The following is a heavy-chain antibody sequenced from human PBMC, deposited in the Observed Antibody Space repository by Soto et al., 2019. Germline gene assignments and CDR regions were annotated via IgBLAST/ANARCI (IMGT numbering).Heavy chain of an antibody. J-gene: IGHJ6*02. CDR3: ARDSYDSRGHPPHYYGMDV. Sequence: SETLSLTCAVYGGSFSGYYWSWIRQPPGKGLEWIGEINHSGSTNYNPSLKSRVTISVDTSKNQFSLKLRSVTAADTAVYYCARDSYDSRGHPPHYYGMDVWGQGTTVTVSS. D-gene: IGHD3-22*01. CDR1: GGSFSGYY. V-gene: IGHV4-34*01. CDR2: INHSGST.